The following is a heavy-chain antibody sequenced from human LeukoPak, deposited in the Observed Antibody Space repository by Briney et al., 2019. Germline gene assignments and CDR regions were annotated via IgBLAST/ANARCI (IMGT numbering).Heavy chain of an antibody. D-gene: IGHD2/OR15-2a*01. CDR2: IKNRNRGRTT. V-gene: IGHV3-15*01. Sequence: GGSLRLSCAASGFTFPYAWIHWVRQAPGKGLEWVGRIKNRNRGRTTDYAAPVKGRFTISRDDSRDTLYLQMNSLKTEDTAVYNCVTDGGQLPFYFTYWGQGTLVTVSS. CDR3: VTDGGQLPFYFTY. CDR1: GFTFPYAW. J-gene: IGHJ1*01.